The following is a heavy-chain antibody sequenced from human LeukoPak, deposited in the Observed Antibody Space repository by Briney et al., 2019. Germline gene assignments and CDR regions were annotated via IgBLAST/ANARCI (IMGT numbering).Heavy chain of an antibody. D-gene: IGHD2-2*02. J-gene: IGHJ4*02. CDR3: AVLSGCTSASCYRGFNY. CDR2: IDPKNGGT. Sequence: ASVKVSCRASGYTFTGYQMHWVRQAPGQGLEWMGWIDPKNGGTNYAQKFQGRVTMTRDTSIITAYMELNTLKYDDAAVYYCAVLSGCTSASCYRGFNYWGQGTLVTVSS. CDR1: GYTFTGYQ. V-gene: IGHV1-2*02.